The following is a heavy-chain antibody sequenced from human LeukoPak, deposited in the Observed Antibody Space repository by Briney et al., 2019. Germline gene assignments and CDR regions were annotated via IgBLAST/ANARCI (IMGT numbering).Heavy chain of an antibody. CDR1: GGSISSRSYY. Sequence: PSETLSLTCTVSGGSISSRSYYWGWIRQPPGKGLEWIGSIYYSGSTYYNPSLKSRVTISADTSKNQFSLKLNSVTPEDTAVYYCARDRRVVVVAATPEGANYYYYGMDVWGQGTTVTVSS. CDR2: IYYSGST. V-gene: IGHV4-39*02. D-gene: IGHD2-15*01. CDR3: ARDRRVVVVAATPEGANYYYYGMDV. J-gene: IGHJ6*02.